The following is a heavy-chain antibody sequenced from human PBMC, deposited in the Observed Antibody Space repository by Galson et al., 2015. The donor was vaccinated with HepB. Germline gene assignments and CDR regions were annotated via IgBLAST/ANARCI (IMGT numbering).Heavy chain of an antibody. D-gene: IGHD3-9*01. CDR2: IKQDGSGE. CDR1: GITFSNYW. V-gene: IGHV3-7*03. J-gene: IGHJ6*02. CDR3: VRVGCWVRDWLDGMDV. Sequence: SLRLSCAASGITFSNYWMSWVRQAPGKGLEWVANIKQDGSGEYYVDSVRGRFNISGDNAKNSLYLQMNSLRAEDTAVYYGVRVGCWVRDWLDGMDVWGQGTTVTVSS.